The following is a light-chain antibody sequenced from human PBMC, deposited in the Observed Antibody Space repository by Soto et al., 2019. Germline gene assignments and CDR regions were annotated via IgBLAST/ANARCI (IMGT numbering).Light chain of an antibody. J-gene: IGKJ1*01. V-gene: IGKV1-33*01. Sequence: DIQMTQSPSTLSASVGDRVTITCQANQDISKYLNWYQQKPGKAPKLLIYGASSLETGVPSRFSGSGSGTEFTLTISSLQSEDFAVYYCQQYNNWRTFGQGTKVDIK. CDR1: QDISKY. CDR2: GAS. CDR3: QQYNNWRT.